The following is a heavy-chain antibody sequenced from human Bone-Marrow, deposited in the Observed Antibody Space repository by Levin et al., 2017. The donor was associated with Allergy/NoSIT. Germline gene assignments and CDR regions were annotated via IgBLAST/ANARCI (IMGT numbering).Heavy chain of an antibody. D-gene: IGHD3-22*01. CDR1: GGSISSSSYY. V-gene: IGHV4-39*01. CDR3: ARRPHYYDSSGTFDY. Sequence: PSETLSLTCTVSGGSISSSSYYWGWIRQPPGKGLEWIGSIYYSGSTYYNPSLKSRVTISVDTSRNQFSLKLSSVTAADTAVYYCARRPHYYDSSGTFDYWGQGTLVTVSS. CDR2: IYYSGST. J-gene: IGHJ4*02.